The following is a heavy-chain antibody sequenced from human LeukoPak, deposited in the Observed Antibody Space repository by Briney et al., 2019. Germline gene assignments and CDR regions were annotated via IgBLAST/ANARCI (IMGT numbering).Heavy chain of an antibody. CDR1: GFTFSSYS. D-gene: IGHD6-13*01. Sequence: GGSLRLSCAASGFTFSSYSMNWVRQAPGKGLEWVSSISSSSSYIYYADSVKGRFTISRDNAKDSLYLQMNSLRAEDTAVYYCARVRAAALDYLGQGNLVTVSS. CDR2: ISSSSSYI. V-gene: IGHV3-21*01. J-gene: IGHJ4*02. CDR3: ARVRAAALDY.